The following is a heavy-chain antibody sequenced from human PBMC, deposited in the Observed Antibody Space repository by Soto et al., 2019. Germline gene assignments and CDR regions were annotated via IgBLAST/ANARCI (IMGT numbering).Heavy chain of an antibody. V-gene: IGHV3-11*06. CDR1: GFTFSDYY. CDR2: ISGRSYT. CDR3: ARESVPGFYYGMDV. Sequence: QVQLVESGGGLVKPGGSLRLSCAVSGFTFSDYYMSWIRQAPGKGLEWVSHISGRSYTNYADSVKGRFTTSSDDAKTSLYLQMNGPRAEDTAIYYCARESVPGFYYGMDVWGQGTTVTVS. J-gene: IGHJ6*02.